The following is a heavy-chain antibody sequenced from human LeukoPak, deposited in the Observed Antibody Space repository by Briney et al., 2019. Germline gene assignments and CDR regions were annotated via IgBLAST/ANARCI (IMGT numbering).Heavy chain of an antibody. V-gene: IGHV3-23*01. J-gene: IGHJ5*02. CDR3: TTDAYGDYGGWFDP. D-gene: IGHD4-17*01. CDR1: GFTFSSYA. CDR2: ISGSGGST. Sequence: GGSLRLSCAASGFTFSSYAMSWVRQAPGKGLEWVSAISGSGGSTYYADSVKGRFTISRDNSKNTLYLQMNSLKTEDTAVYYCTTDAYGDYGGWFDPWGQGTLVTVSS.